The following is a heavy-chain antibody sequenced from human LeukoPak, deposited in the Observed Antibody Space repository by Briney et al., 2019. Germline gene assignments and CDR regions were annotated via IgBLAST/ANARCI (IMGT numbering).Heavy chain of an antibody. CDR1: GFTFSDYA. Sequence: GSLRLSCAASGFTFSDYAMHWVRQASGKGLEWIGSIYHSGSTYYNPSLKSRVTISVDTSKNQFSLKLSSVTAADTAVYYCASHQLWLSIDYWGQGTLVTVSS. D-gene: IGHD5-18*01. CDR3: ASHQLWLSIDY. CDR2: IYHSGST. V-gene: IGHV4-38-2*01. J-gene: IGHJ4*02.